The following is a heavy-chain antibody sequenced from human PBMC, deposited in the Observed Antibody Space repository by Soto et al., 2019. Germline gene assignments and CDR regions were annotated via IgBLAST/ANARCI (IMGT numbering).Heavy chain of an antibody. V-gene: IGHV3-23*01. CDR3: AKGGYYSLFDI. Sequence: GPLRLSCVASGFPFGSYAMSWVRQTPGKGLEWVSGISGSGGRTYYADSVKGRFTISRDNSNNTLSLQMHILRVEDTAVYFCAKGGYYSLFDIWGQGTMVTVSS. CDR2: ISGSGGRT. J-gene: IGHJ3*02. CDR1: GFPFGSYA. D-gene: IGHD3-16*01.